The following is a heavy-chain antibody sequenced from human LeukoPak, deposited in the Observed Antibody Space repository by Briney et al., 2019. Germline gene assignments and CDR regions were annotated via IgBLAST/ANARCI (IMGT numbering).Heavy chain of an antibody. CDR3: ARDPPAVAANTYG. CDR2: IYSGGAT. Sequence: GPLRLSCAASGFTVSNNYMRWVRQAPGKGLEWVSLIYSGGATFYADAVKGRFTISRDGSKNTLYLQMNSLRAEDTAVYYCARDPPAVAANTYGWGQGTLVTVSS. CDR1: GFTVSNNY. V-gene: IGHV3-66*01. D-gene: IGHD6-6*01. J-gene: IGHJ4*02.